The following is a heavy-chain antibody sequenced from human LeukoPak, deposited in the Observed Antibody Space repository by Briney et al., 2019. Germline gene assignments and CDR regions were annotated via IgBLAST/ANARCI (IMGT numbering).Heavy chain of an antibody. CDR1: GGSISSSSYY. CDR3: ARHCSGGSCYSALDC. V-gene: IGHV4-39*01. CDR2: IYYSGST. D-gene: IGHD2-15*01. J-gene: IGHJ4*02. Sequence: SETLSLTCTVPGGSISSSSYYWGWIRQPPGKGLEWIGSIYYSGSTYYNPSLKSRVTISVDTSKNQFSLKLSSVTAADTAVYYCARHCSGGSCYSALDCWGQGTLVTVSS.